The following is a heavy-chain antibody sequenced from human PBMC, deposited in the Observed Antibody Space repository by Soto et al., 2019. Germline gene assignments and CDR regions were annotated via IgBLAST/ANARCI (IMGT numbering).Heavy chain of an antibody. V-gene: IGHV3-15*01. Sequence: EVQLVESGGGLVKPGGSLRLSCAASGFTFSNAWMSWVRQAPGKGLEWVGRIKSKTDGGTTDYAAPVKGRFTISRDDSKNTLYLQMNSLKTEDTAVYYCTTTPPPYSSSSAAEYWGQGTLVTVSS. CDR1: GFTFSNAW. CDR3: TTTPPPYSSSSAAEY. J-gene: IGHJ4*02. CDR2: IKSKTDGGTT. D-gene: IGHD6-6*01.